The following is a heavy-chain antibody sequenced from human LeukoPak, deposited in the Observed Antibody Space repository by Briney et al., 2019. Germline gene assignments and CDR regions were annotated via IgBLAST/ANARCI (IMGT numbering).Heavy chain of an antibody. Sequence: ASVKVSCRASGYTFTGYHMHWVRQAPGQGLEWMRWIDPNSGDTNYAQRFQGRVTMTRDTSITTAYMDLSRLRSDDTAVYYCARNTNYFGSGNSFDYWGQGTLVTVSS. D-gene: IGHD3-10*01. CDR1: GYTFTGYH. CDR2: IDPNSGDT. CDR3: ARNTNYFGSGNSFDY. V-gene: IGHV1-2*02. J-gene: IGHJ4*02.